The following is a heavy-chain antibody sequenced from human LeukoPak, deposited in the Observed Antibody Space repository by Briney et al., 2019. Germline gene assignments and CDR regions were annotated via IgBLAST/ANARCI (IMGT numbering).Heavy chain of an antibody. CDR3: ARLVAPPRNYFDY. D-gene: IGHD2-15*01. CDR2: IYYSGNT. CDR1: GGSLSSGSYY. J-gene: IGHJ4*02. V-gene: IGHV4-61*01. Sequence: PSETLSLTCTVSGGSLSSGSYYWSWIRQPPGKGLEWIGYIYYSGNTNCNPSLKSRVTISLDTSKNQFSLKLSSVTAADTAVYYCARLVAPPRNYFDYWGQGTLVIVSS.